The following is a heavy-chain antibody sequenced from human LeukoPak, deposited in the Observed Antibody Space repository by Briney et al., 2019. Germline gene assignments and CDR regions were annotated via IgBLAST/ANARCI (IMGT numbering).Heavy chain of an antibody. J-gene: IGHJ6*02. Sequence: PGESLKISCKGSGYNFTSYWISWVRQMPGKGLEWMGRIDPSDSYTTYSPSLQGPVTISADKSISTAYLQWSSLKASDTAMYYCARPMRTGYYYTMDVWGQGTTVTVSS. CDR2: IDPSDSYT. V-gene: IGHV5-10-1*01. D-gene: IGHD1-1*01. CDR1: GYNFTSYW. CDR3: ARPMRTGYYYTMDV.